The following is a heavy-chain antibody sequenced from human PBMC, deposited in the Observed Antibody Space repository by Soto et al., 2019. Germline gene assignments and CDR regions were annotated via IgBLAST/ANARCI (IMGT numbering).Heavy chain of an antibody. CDR2: INHSGST. Sequence: SETLSLTCAVYGGAFSGYYWSWIRQPPGKGLEWIGEINHSGSTNYNPSLKSRVTISVDTSKNQFSLKLSSVTAADTAVYYCARDRRGGALWYDSSGYPFYYYYGMDVWGQGTTVT. CDR1: GGAFSGYY. J-gene: IGHJ6*02. V-gene: IGHV4-34*01. D-gene: IGHD3-22*01. CDR3: ARDRRGGALWYDSSGYPFYYYYGMDV.